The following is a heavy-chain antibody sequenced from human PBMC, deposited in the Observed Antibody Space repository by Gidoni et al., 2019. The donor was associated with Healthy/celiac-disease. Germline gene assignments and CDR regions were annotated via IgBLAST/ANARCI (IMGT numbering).Heavy chain of an antibody. Sequence: QVQLQESGPGLVKPSQTLSLTCPVSGGSISSGSYYWSWIRQPAGKGLEWIGRIYTSGSTNYNQFSLKLSSVTAADTAVYYCARGVYDFWSGYYISFWFDPWGQGTLVTVSS. CDR2: IYTSGST. CDR3: ARGVYDFWSGYYISFWFDP. J-gene: IGHJ5*02. CDR1: GGSISSGSYY. V-gene: IGHV4-61*02. D-gene: IGHD3-3*01.